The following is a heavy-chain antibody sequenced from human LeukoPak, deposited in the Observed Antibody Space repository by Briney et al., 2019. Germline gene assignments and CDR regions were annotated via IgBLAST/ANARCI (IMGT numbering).Heavy chain of an antibody. V-gene: IGHV4-59*01. Sequence: SETLSLTCTVSGGSLSSYYWSWIRQPPGKGLEWIGYIYYSGSTNYNPSLKSRVTISVDTSKNQFSLKLSSVTAADTAVYYCARLTTVVTFYYSDYWGQGTLVTVSS. J-gene: IGHJ4*02. D-gene: IGHD4-17*01. CDR1: GGSLSSYY. CDR2: IYYSGST. CDR3: ARLTTVVTFYYSDY.